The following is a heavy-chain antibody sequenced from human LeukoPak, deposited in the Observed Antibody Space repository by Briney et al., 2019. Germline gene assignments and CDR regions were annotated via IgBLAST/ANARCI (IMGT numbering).Heavy chain of an antibody. D-gene: IGHD6-19*01. J-gene: IGHJ6*03. Sequence: GGSLRLSCAASGFTFSSYEMNWVRQAPGKGLEWVSYISSSGSTIYYADSVKGRFTISRDNAKNSLYLQMNSLRAEDTAVYYCAREGVGYSSGWFKVYYYYYYYMDVWGKGTTVTISS. CDR2: ISSSGSTI. V-gene: IGHV3-48*03. CDR3: AREGVGYSSGWFKVYYYYYYYMDV. CDR1: GFTFSSYE.